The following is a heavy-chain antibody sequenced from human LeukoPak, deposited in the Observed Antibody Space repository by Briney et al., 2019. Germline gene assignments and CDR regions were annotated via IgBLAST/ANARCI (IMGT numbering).Heavy chain of an antibody. CDR2: IYHSGST. D-gene: IGHD2-2*01. Sequence: SSETLSLTCAVSGYSINSGYYWGWIRQPPGKGLEWIGNIYHSGSTYYNPSLKSRVTISVDTSKNQSSLKLSSVTAADTAVYYCARRYLRTTSWYFDYWGQGTLVTVSS. V-gene: IGHV4-38-2*01. J-gene: IGHJ4*02. CDR1: GYSINSGYY. CDR3: ARRYLRTTSWYFDY.